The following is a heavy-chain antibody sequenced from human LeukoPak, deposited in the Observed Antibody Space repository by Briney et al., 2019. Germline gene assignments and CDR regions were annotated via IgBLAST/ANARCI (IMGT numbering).Heavy chain of an antibody. D-gene: IGHD4/OR15-4a*01. Sequence: GGSLRLSCVGSGFTFSSFAMSWVRQAQGKALEWVSGISGSGTGTYYADSVKGRVTISRDNSKSRLFLQMTSLRADDTAVYYCAKDQTMGWYFDLWGRGTLVTVSS. J-gene: IGHJ2*01. CDR3: AKDQTMGWYFDL. V-gene: IGHV3-23*01. CDR1: GFTFSSFA. CDR2: ISGSGTGT.